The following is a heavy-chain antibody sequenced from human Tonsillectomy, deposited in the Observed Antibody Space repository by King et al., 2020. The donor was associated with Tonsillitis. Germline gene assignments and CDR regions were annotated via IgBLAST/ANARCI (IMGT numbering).Heavy chain of an antibody. V-gene: IGHV3-30*02. CDR3: AKEVRDFWSGYYSTKFDYFDY. CDR2: IRYDGINK. CDR1: GFTFSSYG. D-gene: IGHD3-3*01. Sequence: VQLVESGGGVVQPGGSLRLSCAASGFTFSSYGMHWVRQAPGKGLEWVTFIRYDGINKYYADSVKGRFTISRDNSKNTLHLQMNSLSPEDTAVYYCAKEVRDFWSGYYSTKFDYFDYWGHGTLVTVSS. J-gene: IGHJ4*01.